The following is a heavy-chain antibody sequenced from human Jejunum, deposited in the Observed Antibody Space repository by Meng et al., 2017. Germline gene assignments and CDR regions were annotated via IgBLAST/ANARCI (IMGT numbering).Heavy chain of an antibody. V-gene: IGHV4-34*01. D-gene: IGHD6-13*01. CDR2: INQNGRT. Sequence: QVHLRQWGAGLLKPSETLSLTCGVYGGSFNSYFWNWIRQPPGKGLEWIGEINQNGRTNYNPSLESRVTISMDKSKKEFSLRLASVTAADTAVYYCGRISAAAVDPWGQGTLVTVSS. J-gene: IGHJ5*02. CDR1: GGSFNSYF. CDR3: GRISAAAVDP.